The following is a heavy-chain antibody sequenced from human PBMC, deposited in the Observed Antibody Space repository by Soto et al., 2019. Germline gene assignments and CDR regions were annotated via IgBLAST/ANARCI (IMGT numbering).Heavy chain of an antibody. CDR2: ISYDGRNK. J-gene: IGHJ4*02. V-gene: IGHV3-30*18. D-gene: IGHD3-22*01. Sequence: PGGSLRLSCVASGFTFSSYGMHWVRQAPGKGLEWVAVISYDGRNKYYADSVKGRFTISRDNSKNTLYLQMNSLRAEDTAVYYCAKDPAYGIVVVIEVYWGQGTLVTVSS. CDR1: GFTFSSYG. CDR3: AKDPAYGIVVVIEVY.